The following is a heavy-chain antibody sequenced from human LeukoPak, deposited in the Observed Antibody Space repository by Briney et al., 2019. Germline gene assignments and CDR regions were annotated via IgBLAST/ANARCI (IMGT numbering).Heavy chain of an antibody. V-gene: IGHV4-38-2*01. Sequence: SETLSLTCAVSGYSISSGYYWGWIRQPPGKGLEWIGSMYHSGSTYYNPSLKSRVTISVDTSKNQFSLKLSSVTAADTAVYYCARGGVTTSRWFDPWGQGTLVTVSS. CDR2: MYHSGST. CDR1: GYSISSGYY. J-gene: IGHJ5*02. CDR3: ARGGVTTSRWFDP. D-gene: IGHD4-17*01.